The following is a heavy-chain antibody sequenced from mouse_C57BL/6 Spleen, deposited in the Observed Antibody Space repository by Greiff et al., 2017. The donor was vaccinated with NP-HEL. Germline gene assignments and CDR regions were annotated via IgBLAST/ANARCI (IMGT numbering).Heavy chain of an antibody. J-gene: IGHJ4*01. CDR1: GYSITSGYY. Sequence: VQLKESGPGLVKPSQSLSLTCSVTGYSITSGYYWNWIRQFPGNKLEWMGYISYDGSNNYNPSLKNRISITRDTSKNQFFLKLNSVTTEDTATYYCAREVYYSNYVDAMDYWGQGTSVTVSS. V-gene: IGHV3-6*01. CDR3: AREVYYSNYVDAMDY. CDR2: ISYDGSN. D-gene: IGHD2-5*01.